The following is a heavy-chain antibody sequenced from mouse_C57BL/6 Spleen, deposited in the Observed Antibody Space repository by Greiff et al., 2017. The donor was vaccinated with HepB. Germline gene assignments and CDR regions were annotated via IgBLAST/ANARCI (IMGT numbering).Heavy chain of an antibody. J-gene: IGHJ3*01. V-gene: IGHV1-26*01. CDR1: GYTFTDYY. D-gene: IGHD2-12*01. Sequence: EVQLQQSGPELVKPGASVKISCKASGYTFTDYYMNWVKQSHGKSLEWIGDINPNNGGTSYNQKFKGKATLTVDKSSSTAYMELRSLTSEDSAVYYCAGGYSYAFAYWGQGTLVTVSA. CDR2: INPNNGGT. CDR3: AGGYSYAFAY.